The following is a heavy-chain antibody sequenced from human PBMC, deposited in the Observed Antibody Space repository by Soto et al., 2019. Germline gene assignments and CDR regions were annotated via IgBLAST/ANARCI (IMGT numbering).Heavy chain of an antibody. CDR1: GGTFSSYA. CDR2: IIPIFGTA. CDR3: ARDQEHDYSNYGGYYYYYYGMDV. D-gene: IGHD4-4*01. J-gene: IGHJ6*02. V-gene: IGHV1-69*12. Sequence: QVQLVQSGAEVKKPGSSVKVSCKASGGTFSSYAISWVRQAPGQGLEWMGGIIPIFGTANYAQKFQGRVTITADESKSTAYMELSSLRSEDTAVYYCARDQEHDYSNYGGYYYYYYGMDVWGQGTTVTVSS.